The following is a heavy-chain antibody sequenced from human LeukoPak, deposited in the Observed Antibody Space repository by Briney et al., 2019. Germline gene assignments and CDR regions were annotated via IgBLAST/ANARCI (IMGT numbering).Heavy chain of an antibody. CDR1: GGSISRNY. Sequence: SETLSLTCTVSGGSISRNYWSWLRQPPGKGLEWIGYIYYSGSTNYNPSLKSRVTISVDTSKNQFSLKLSSVTAADTAVYYCARYYCRSTSCLHFDYWGQGTLVTVSS. J-gene: IGHJ4*02. CDR3: ARYYCRSTSCLHFDY. CDR2: IYYSGST. V-gene: IGHV4-59*01. D-gene: IGHD2-2*01.